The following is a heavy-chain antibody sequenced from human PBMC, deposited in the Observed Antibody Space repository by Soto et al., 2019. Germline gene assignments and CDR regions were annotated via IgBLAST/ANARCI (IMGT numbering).Heavy chain of an antibody. D-gene: IGHD5-18*01. CDR3: ATGGRGYSYAPRFYFEY. CDR1: GAIFSSNA. CDR2: ILPIFGRT. Sequence: QVQLVQSGAEVKKPGSSVKVTCKASGAIFSSNAISWVRQAPGQGLEWMGGILPIFGRTNYAQKFQGRVTIPADESTRTAYMGLSSLKSEDTAVYYCATGGRGYSYAPRFYFEYWGQGTLVTVSS. V-gene: IGHV1-69*01. J-gene: IGHJ4*02.